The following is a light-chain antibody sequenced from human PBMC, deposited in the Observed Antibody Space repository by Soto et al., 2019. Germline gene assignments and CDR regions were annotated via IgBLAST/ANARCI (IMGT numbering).Light chain of an antibody. CDR1: QSVSSNY. CDR3: QQYGTSPT. V-gene: IGKV3-20*01. Sequence: TQSPSSLSASVGDRVTLSCRASQSVSSNYLAWYQHKPGQAPRLLIYGTSSRATGIPDRFSGSGSGTDFSLTISRLEPEDFAVYYCQQYGTSPTFGQGTKVDIK. J-gene: IGKJ1*01. CDR2: GTS.